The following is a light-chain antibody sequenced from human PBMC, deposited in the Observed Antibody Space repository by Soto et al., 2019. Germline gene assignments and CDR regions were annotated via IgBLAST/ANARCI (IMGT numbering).Light chain of an antibody. Sequence: EVVMTQSPATLSVSPGERATISCGASQSVRSDLAWYQQKPGQAPRLLIHGASTRAPGIPARFSGSGSGTDFTLTISSMQSEDFAGYYCQQYDHWPLTFGKGTKVDSK. CDR1: QSVRSD. V-gene: IGKV3-15*01. J-gene: IGKJ1*01. CDR3: QQYDHWPLT. CDR2: GAS.